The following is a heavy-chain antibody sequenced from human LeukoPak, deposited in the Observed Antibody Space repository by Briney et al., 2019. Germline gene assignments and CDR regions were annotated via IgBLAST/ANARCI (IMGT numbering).Heavy chain of an antibody. Sequence: PPGGSLRLSCAASGFTFSSYAMSWVRQAPGKGLEWVSAISGSGGSTYYADSVKGRFTISRDNSKNTLYLQMNSLRAEDTAVYYCAKAKYYYDSSGYFLDYWGQGTLVSVSS. CDR2: ISGSGGST. CDR1: GFTFSSYA. D-gene: IGHD3-22*01. V-gene: IGHV3-23*01. CDR3: AKAKYYYDSSGYFLDY. J-gene: IGHJ4*02.